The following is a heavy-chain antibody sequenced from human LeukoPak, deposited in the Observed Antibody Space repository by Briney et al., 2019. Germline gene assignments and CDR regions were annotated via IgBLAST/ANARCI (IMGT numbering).Heavy chain of an antibody. V-gene: IGHV4-34*01. CDR1: GGSFSGYY. Sequence: SETLSLTCAVYGGSFSGYYWSWIRQPPGKGLEWIGEINHSGSTNYNPSVKSRVTISVDTSKNQFSLKLSSVTAADTAVYYCARGRRWELRHWGQGTLVTVSS. CDR3: ARGRRWELRH. D-gene: IGHD1-26*01. CDR2: INHSGST. J-gene: IGHJ4*02.